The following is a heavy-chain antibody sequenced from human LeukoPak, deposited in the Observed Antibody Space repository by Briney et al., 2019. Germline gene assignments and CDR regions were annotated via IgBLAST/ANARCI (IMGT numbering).Heavy chain of an antibody. J-gene: IGHJ3*02. V-gene: IGHV1-69*04. D-gene: IGHD6-13*01. CDR1: GGTFSSYA. CDR2: IIPILGIA. Sequence: ASVNVSCKASGGTFSSYAISWVRQAPGQGLEWMGRIIPILGIANYAQKFQGRVTITADKSTSTAYMELSSLRSEDTAVYYCARDAIGIYVSSSQKGAFDIWGQGTMVTVSS. CDR3: ARDAIGIYVSSSQKGAFDI.